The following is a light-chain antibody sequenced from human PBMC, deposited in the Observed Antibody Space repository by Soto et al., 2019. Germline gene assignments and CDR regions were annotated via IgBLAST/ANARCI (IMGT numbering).Light chain of an antibody. J-gene: IGKJ4*01. V-gene: IGKV3-11*01. CDR3: QQSSNWLT. CDR1: QSVSSY. CDR2: GAS. Sequence: ESVLTQSPATLSLSPCERATLSFRASQSVSSYLAWYQQKPGQAPRLLIHGASTRATGFPARFSGSGSGTDFTLTISSLQSEDFAVYYCQQSSNWLTFGGGTKVDIK.